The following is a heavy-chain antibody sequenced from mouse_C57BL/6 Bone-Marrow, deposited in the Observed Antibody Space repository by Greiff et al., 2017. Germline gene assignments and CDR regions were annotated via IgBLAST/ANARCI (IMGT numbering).Heavy chain of an antibody. CDR1: GYTFTSYW. J-gene: IGHJ1*03. CDR3: ARPYYSNYWYFEV. CDR2: IYPGSGST. D-gene: IGHD2-5*01. V-gene: IGHV1-55*01. Sequence: QVQLQQPGAELVKPGASVKMSCKASGYTFTSYWITWVKQRPGQGLEWIGDIYPGSGSTNYNEKFKSKATLTVDTASSTAYMQLSSLTSADSAVYYCARPYYSNYWYFEVWGTGTTVTVSS.